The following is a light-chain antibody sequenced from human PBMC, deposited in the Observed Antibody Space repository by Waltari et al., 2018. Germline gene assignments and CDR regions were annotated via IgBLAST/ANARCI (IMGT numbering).Light chain of an antibody. CDR1: QSISSW. Sequence: DIQMTQSPSTLSASIGDRVTITCRASQSISSWLAWYHQKPGKAPKILISKASSLESGVPSGLSGSGSGTEFTLTISSLQPDDFGTYFGQHYNGYPITFGQGTKLEIK. V-gene: IGKV1-5*03. J-gene: IGKJ2*01. CDR3: QHYNGYPIT. CDR2: KAS.